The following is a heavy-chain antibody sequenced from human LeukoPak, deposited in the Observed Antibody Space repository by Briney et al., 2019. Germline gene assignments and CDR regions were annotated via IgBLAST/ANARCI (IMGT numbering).Heavy chain of an antibody. V-gene: IGHV3-7*01. J-gene: IGHJ4*02. Sequence: GGSLRLSCVASGFTFSSYWMTWVRQAPGKGLEWVANIKTDGSLIYYVDSVKGRFTISRDNAKNSLYLQMNSLRAEDTAVYYCARESQQLVTFDYWGQGTLVTVSS. D-gene: IGHD6-13*01. CDR2: IKTDGSLI. CDR3: ARESQQLVTFDY. CDR1: GFTFSSYW.